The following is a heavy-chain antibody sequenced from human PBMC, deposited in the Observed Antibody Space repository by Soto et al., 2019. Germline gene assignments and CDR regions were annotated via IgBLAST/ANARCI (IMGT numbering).Heavy chain of an antibody. Sequence: QVRLVESGGGVVQPGRSLRLSCAASGFTFSSYGMHWVRQAPGKGLEWVAVISYDGSNKYYADSVKGRFTISRDNSKNTLYLQMNSLRAEDTAVYYCAKDPLRGVRGVITYYYGMDVWGQGTTVTVSS. V-gene: IGHV3-30*18. D-gene: IGHD3-10*01. CDR1: GFTFSSYG. CDR3: AKDPLRGVRGVITYYYGMDV. CDR2: ISYDGSNK. J-gene: IGHJ6*02.